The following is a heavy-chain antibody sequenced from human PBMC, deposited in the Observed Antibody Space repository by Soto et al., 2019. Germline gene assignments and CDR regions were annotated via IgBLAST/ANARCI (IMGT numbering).Heavy chain of an antibody. CDR1: SDSISSYY. D-gene: IGHD6-19*01. CDR3: ARAVGDPLYYLDY. V-gene: IGHV4-59*08. Sequence: QVQLQESGPGLVRPSETLSLTCTVSSDSISSYYCIWIRQSPGKGLEWIGYTDYSGNTNYNPSLKSRVTISGDTSKNQVSLRLSSVTAADTAVYYCARAVGDPLYYLDYWGQGTLVTVSS. CDR2: TDYSGNT. J-gene: IGHJ4*02.